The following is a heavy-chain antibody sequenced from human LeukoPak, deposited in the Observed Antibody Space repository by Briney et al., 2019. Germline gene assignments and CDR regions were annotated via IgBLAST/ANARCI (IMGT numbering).Heavy chain of an antibody. CDR1: GFTFSSYG. V-gene: IGHV3-23*01. CDR3: AKDLYTNDYLYAFDI. J-gene: IGHJ3*02. CDR2: ISGSGGST. Sequence: PGGSLRLSCAASGFTFSSYGMHWVRQAPGKGLEWVSAISGSGGSTYYADSVKGRFTISRDNSKNTLYLQMNSLRAEDTAVYYCAKDLYTNDYLYAFDIWGQGTMVTVSS. D-gene: IGHD2-8*01.